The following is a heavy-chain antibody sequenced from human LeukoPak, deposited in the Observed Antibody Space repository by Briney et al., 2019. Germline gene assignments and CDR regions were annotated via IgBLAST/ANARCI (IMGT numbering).Heavy chain of an antibody. CDR2: IYPGNSDT. V-gene: IGHV5-51*01. CDR1: GYSFTTNW. Sequence: GESLKISCKASGYSFTTNWIGWVRQMPGKGLEWMGIIYPGNSDTKYTPSFQGQVTISADQSISTAYLQWNSLKASDTAMYYCARKIPSGPVDHWGQGTLVTVSS. J-gene: IGHJ4*02. CDR3: ARKIPSGPVDH. D-gene: IGHD3-10*01.